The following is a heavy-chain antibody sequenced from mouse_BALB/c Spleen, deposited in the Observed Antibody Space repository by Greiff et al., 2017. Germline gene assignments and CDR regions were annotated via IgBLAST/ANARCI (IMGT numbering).Heavy chain of an antibody. V-gene: IGHV5-17*02. Sequence: DVMLVESGGGLVQPGGSRKLSCAASGFTFSSFGMHWVRQAPEKGLEWVAYISSGSSTIYYADTVKGRFTISRDNPKNTLFLQMTSLRSEDTAMYYCARSSYYYGSSYYAMDYWGQGTSVTVSS. D-gene: IGHD1-1*01. J-gene: IGHJ4*01. CDR2: ISSGSSTI. CDR1: GFTFSSFG. CDR3: ARSSYYYGSSYYAMDY.